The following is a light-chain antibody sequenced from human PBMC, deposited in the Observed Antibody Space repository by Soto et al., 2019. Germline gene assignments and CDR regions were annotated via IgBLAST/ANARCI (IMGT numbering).Light chain of an antibody. Sequence: DIQLTQSPSFLSASVGDRVTITCRASQGISSYLAWYHQKPGKAPKLLIYAASTLQSGVPSRFSGSGSGTEFTLTISSLQPEDFATYYCLQLNSYPITFGGGTEVEIK. V-gene: IGKV1-9*01. CDR3: LQLNSYPIT. CDR2: AAS. CDR1: QGISSY. J-gene: IGKJ4*01.